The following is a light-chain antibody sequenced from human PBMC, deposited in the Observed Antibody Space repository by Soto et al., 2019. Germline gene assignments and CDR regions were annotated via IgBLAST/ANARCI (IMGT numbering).Light chain of an antibody. J-gene: IGKJ1*01. CDR3: QQYNHWPPEMA. V-gene: IGKV3-15*01. Sequence: ERVMTQSAGTLSVSPGERATLSCRASQSITNNLAWYQQKVGQAPRLLIYGASTRATGIPARFRGSGSGTEFTLTISSLESEDFAVYYCQQYNHWPPEMAFGQGTKVDIK. CDR1: QSITNN. CDR2: GAS.